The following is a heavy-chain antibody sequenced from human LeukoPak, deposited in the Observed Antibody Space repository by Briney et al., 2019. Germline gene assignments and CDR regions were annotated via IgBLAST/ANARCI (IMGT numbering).Heavy chain of an antibody. CDR3: ARAQWELLDYDY. D-gene: IGHD1-26*01. J-gene: IGHJ4*02. CDR2: INSNSDGI. Sequence: PGGSLRLSCAASGFTFGDYAMHWVRQAPGRGLEWVSGINSNSDGIDYADSVKGRFIISRDNAKYSLYLQMNSLRAEDTAVYYCARAQWELLDYDYWGQGTLVTVSS. CDR1: GFTFGDYA. V-gene: IGHV3-9*01.